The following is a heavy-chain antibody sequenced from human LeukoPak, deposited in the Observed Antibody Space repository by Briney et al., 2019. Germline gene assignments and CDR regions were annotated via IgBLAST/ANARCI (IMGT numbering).Heavy chain of an antibody. J-gene: IGHJ4*02. D-gene: IGHD2-15*01. CDR3: AISYIGGFGKPDY. Sequence: PSETLSLTCTVSGGSISTSSYYWSWIRQPPGKGLEWIGEINQSGSTTYNPSLKSRVTVSVDTSKNQFSLKLSSVTAADTAVYYCAISYIGGFGKPDYWGQGTLVTVSS. CDR1: GGSISTSSYY. V-gene: IGHV4-39*07. CDR2: INQSGST.